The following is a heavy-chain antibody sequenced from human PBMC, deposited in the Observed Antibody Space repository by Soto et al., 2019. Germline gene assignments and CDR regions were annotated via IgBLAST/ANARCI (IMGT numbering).Heavy chain of an antibody. J-gene: IGHJ4*02. D-gene: IGHD3-22*01. CDR3: ARGPTDSPPFDY. CDR1: GGSFSGYY. CDR2: INHSGST. Sequence: QVQLQQWGAGLLKPSETLSLTCAVYGGSFSGYYWSWIRQPPGKGLEWIGEINHSGSTNYNPSLKSRGTISVDTSKDQSALKLSSVASADTAVYYCARGPTDSPPFDYWGQGTLVTVSS. V-gene: IGHV4-34*01.